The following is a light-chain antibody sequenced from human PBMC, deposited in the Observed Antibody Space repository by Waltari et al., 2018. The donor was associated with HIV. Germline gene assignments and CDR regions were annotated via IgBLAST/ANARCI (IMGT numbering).Light chain of an antibody. CDR2: DTE. J-gene: IGLJ3*02. CDR1: TGHVPRKNY. V-gene: IGLV7-46*01. Sequence: QAVVTQEPSLSVSPGGTVTVPCASFTGHVPRKNYVLWIQLKPGQAPRTLIYDTEKRHPWTPGRISGSLVGGRAALTLSGALTDDEADYYCLLSYSGVRVFGGGTKLTV. CDR3: LLSYSGVRV.